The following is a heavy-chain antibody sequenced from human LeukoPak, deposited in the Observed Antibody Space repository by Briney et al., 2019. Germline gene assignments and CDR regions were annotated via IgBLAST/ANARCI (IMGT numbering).Heavy chain of an antibody. CDR3: ASFDILTGQPGPYDYYMDV. J-gene: IGHJ6*03. CDR1: GGTFSSYA. Sequence: SVKVSCKASGGTFSSYAISWVRQAPGQGLEWMGGIIPIFSTANYAQKFQGRVTITADKSTSTAYMELSSLRSEDTAVYYCASFDILTGQPGPYDYYMDVWGKGTTVTVSS. D-gene: IGHD3-9*01. CDR2: IIPIFSTA. V-gene: IGHV1-69*06.